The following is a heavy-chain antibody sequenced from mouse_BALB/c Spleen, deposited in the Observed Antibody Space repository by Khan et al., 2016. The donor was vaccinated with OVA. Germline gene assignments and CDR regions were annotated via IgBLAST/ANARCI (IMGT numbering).Heavy chain of an antibody. D-gene: IGHD1-2*01. CDR3: ARQHYYGYALDY. CDR2: ISYSGST. CDR1: GYSITSNYA. V-gene: IGHV3-2*02. Sequence: EVQLQESGPGLVKPSQSLSLTCTVTGYSITSNYAWSWIRQFPGNKLEWLGYISYSGSTNYNPSPKSRISVTRDTSENQFFLQLNSVTTEDTATYYCARQHYYGYALDYWCQGTYVTVSS. J-gene: IGHJ4*01.